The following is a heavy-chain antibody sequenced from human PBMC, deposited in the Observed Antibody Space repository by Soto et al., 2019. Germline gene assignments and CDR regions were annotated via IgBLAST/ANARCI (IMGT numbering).Heavy chain of an antibody. CDR1: GYTLTSYY. D-gene: IGHD3-16*01. CDR3: ARERAFVGGPTRNGLDV. J-gene: IGHJ3*01. CDR2: INPSGGTT. V-gene: IGHV1-46*04. Sequence: ASVKVSCKASGYTLTSYYLHWVRQAPGQGLEWVGIINPSGGTTVYAQTLQGRVSMTRDTSTSTVYMQLSSLRSEDTALYFCARERAFVGGPTRNGLDVWGRGTMVTGS.